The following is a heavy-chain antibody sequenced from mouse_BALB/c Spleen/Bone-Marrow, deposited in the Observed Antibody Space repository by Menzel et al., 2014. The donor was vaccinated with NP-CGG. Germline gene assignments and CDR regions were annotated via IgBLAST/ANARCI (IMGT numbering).Heavy chain of an antibody. CDR3: ARGLDY. V-gene: IGHV5-6-3*01. CDR1: GFTFSSYG. J-gene: IGHJ2*01. Sequence: DVMLVESGGGLVQPGGSLKLSCAASGFTFSSYGMSWVRQTPDKRLELVATINTNGGNTYYPDSVKGRSTISRDNAKNTLYLQMSSLKSEDTAMYYCARGLDYWGQGTTLTVSS. CDR2: INTNGGNT.